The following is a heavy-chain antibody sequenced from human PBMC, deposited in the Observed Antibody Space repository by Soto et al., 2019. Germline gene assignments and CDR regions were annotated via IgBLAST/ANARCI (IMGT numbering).Heavy chain of an antibody. V-gene: IGHV4-39*01. CDR2: IYYSGST. CDR1: GGSISSSSYY. D-gene: IGHD2-2*01. J-gene: IGHJ4*02. CDR3: ARPVVVVPAAVYYFDY. Sequence: QVQLQESGPGLVKPSETLSLTCTVSGGSISSSSYYWGWIRQPPGKGLEWIGSIYYSGSTYYNPSLKSRVTISVDTSKNQFSLKLSSVTAADTVVYYCARPVVVVPAAVYYFDYWGQGTLVTVSS.